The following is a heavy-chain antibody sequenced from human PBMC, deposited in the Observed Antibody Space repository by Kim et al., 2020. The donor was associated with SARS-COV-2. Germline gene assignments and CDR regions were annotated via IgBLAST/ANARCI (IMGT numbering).Heavy chain of an antibody. J-gene: IGHJ4*02. CDR1: GFTFSSYG. V-gene: IGHV3-30*18. CDR3: AKVADIVVVPARPGYFDY. Sequence: GGSLRLSCAASGFTFSSYGMHWVRQAPGKGLEWVAVISYDGSNKYYADSVKGRFTISRDNSKNTLYLQMNSLRAEDTAVYYCAKVADIVVVPARPGYFDYWGQGTLVTVSS. CDR2: ISYDGSNK. D-gene: IGHD2-2*01.